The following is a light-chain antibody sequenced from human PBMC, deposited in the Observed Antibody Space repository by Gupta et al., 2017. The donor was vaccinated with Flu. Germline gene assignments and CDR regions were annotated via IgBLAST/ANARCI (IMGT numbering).Light chain of an antibody. Sequence: SDVGGDNHVSWCQQHPGKAPNLMICDVSNRPAAVSNRFSGSKSGNTASLTLSWLQAEDEADYYCNSYTSISTLIVFGGGTKLTVL. CDR1: SDVGGDNH. CDR3: NSYTSISTLIV. V-gene: IGLV2-14*03. J-gene: IGLJ2*01. CDR2: DVS.